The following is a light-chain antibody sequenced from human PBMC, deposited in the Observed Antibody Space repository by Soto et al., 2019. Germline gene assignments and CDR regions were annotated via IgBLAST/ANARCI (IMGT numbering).Light chain of an antibody. CDR2: GAS. J-gene: IGKJ5*01. CDR3: HQYGSSIT. V-gene: IGKV3-20*01. CDR1: QSIRSNY. Sequence: IVLTQSPGPLSLSPGERATLSCRASQSIRSNYLAWYQQKPGQAPRLLIYGASSRATGIPDRFSGSGSGTDFTLTISRLEPEDFAVYYCHQYGSSITFGQGTRLEIK.